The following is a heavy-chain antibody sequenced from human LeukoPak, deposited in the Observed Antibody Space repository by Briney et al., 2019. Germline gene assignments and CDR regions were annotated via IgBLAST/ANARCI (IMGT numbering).Heavy chain of an antibody. D-gene: IGHD3-22*01. J-gene: IGHJ4*02. CDR3: AKGGYYDSSGYYGPGY. V-gene: IGHV3-21*01. Sequence: SGGSLRLSCAASGFTFSSYNMNWVRQAPGKGLEWISSITRNSNYIYYADSVKGRFTISRDNSKNTLYLQMNSLRAEDTAVYYCAKGGYYDSSGYYGPGYWGQGTLVTVSS. CDR2: ITRNSNYI. CDR1: GFTFSSYN.